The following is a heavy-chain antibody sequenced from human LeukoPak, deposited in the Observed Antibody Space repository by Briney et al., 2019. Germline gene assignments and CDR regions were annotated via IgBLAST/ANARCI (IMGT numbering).Heavy chain of an antibody. CDR3: AKRGVVIRVILVGFHKEAYYFDS. D-gene: IGHD3-22*01. CDR1: GISFRNYG. J-gene: IGHJ4*02. V-gene: IGHV3-23*01. CDR2: ISGSGGGT. Sequence: GGSLRLSCAVSGISFRNYGIAWVPQAPGKGLDWVAGISGSGGGTTYADSVKGRFTISRDNPKNTLYLQMNRLRAEDTAVYFCAKRGVVIRVILVGFHKEAYYFDSWSQGALVTVSS.